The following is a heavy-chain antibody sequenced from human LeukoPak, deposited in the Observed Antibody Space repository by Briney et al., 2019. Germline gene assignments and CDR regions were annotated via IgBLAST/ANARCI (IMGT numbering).Heavy chain of an antibody. J-gene: IGHJ4*02. CDR3: ATSYDILIGYFGY. Sequence: GGSLTLSCVASGVSLSSYWMTWVRQAPGKGLEWVANIKEDGSETYYVDSVKGRFTISRDNAKNSLYLQMNSLRAEDTAVFYCATSYDILIGYFGYWGQGTLVTVSS. D-gene: IGHD3-9*01. CDR2: IKEDGSET. V-gene: IGHV3-7*01. CDR1: GVSLSSYW.